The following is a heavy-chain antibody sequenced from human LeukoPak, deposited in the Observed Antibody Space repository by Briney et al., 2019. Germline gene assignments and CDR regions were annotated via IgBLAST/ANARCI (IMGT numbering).Heavy chain of an antibody. V-gene: IGHV1-69*05. CDR3: ARDREDYYGSASYYNEFDY. CDR2: IIPIFGTA. CDR1: GGTFSSYA. Sequence: SVKVSCKASGGTFSSYAISWVRQAPGQGLEWMGRIIPIFGTANYAQKFQGRVTITTDESTSTAYMELSSLRSEDTAVYYCARDREDYYGSASYYNEFDYWGQGTLVTVSS. J-gene: IGHJ4*02. D-gene: IGHD3-10*01.